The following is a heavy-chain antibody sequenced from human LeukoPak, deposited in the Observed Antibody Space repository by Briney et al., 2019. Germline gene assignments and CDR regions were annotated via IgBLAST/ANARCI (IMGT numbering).Heavy chain of an antibody. CDR2: ISSSSSYI. J-gene: IGHJ4*02. V-gene: IGHV3-21*01. D-gene: IGHD3-10*01. CDR3: ASSMVVGGYFDY. CDR1: GFPFITFC. Sequence: PGGVLRLFPAAPGFPFITFCMKWGPPAPGEGRAWVSSISSSSSYIYYADSVKGRFTISRDNAKNSLYLQMNSLRAEDTAVYYCASSMVVGGYFDYWGQGTLVTVSS.